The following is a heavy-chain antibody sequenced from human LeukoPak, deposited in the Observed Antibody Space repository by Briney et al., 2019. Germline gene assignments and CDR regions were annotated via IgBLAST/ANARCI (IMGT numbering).Heavy chain of an antibody. CDR2: INAGNGNT. J-gene: IGHJ4*02. D-gene: IGHD5-24*01. V-gene: IGHV1-3*01. CDR1: GYTFTSYA. CDR3: ARAHEMATTGIDY. Sequence: ASVKVSCTASGYTFTSYAMHWVRQAPGQRLEWMGWINAGNGNTKYSQKFQGRVTITRDTSASTAYMELSSLRSEDTAVYYCARAHEMATTGIDYWGQGTLVTVSS.